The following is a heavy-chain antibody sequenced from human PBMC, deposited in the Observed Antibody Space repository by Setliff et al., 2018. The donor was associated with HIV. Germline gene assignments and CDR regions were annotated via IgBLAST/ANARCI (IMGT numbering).Heavy chain of an antibody. V-gene: IGHV4-31*03. J-gene: IGHJ3*02. CDR3: ARVLGVRRDYYDSSAPLRAAFDI. D-gene: IGHD3-22*01. Sequence: PSETLSLTCTVSGGSITSGGDSWSWIRQHPGKGLKWIGYISYSGITYYDQSLKRRLTMSVDTSNNQFSLKLSSATAADTAVYYCARVLGVRRDYYDSSAPLRAAFDIWGQGTMVTVSS. CDR2: ISYSGIT. CDR1: GGSITSGGDS.